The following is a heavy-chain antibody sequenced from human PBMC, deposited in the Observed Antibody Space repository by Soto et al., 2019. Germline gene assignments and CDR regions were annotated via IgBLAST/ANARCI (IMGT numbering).Heavy chain of an antibody. CDR2: ITSSSTTT. CDR3: AKAGPPYSSGWYVLDY. D-gene: IGHD6-19*01. J-gene: IGHJ4*02. Sequence: SLRLSCAASGFTFSSYWMSWVRQAPGKGLEWVSHITSSSTTTYYADSVMGRFTISRDKSKNTLYLQMNSLRAEDTAVYYCAKAGPPYSSGWYVLDYWGPGTLVTVSS. V-gene: IGHV3-48*01. CDR1: GFTFSSYW.